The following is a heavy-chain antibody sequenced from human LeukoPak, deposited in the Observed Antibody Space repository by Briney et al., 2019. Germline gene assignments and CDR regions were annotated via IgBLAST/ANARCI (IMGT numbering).Heavy chain of an antibody. Sequence: SETLSLTCTVSGGSISSYYWSWIRQPPGKGLEWIGYTHYSGSTNYNPSLKSRVTISVDTSKNQFSLKLRSVTAADTAVYYCAKGGKTFYNWGQGTLVTVSS. CDR2: THYSGST. CDR1: GGSISSYY. J-gene: IGHJ4*02. V-gene: IGHV4-59*01. CDR3: AKGGKTFYN. D-gene: IGHD3-16*01.